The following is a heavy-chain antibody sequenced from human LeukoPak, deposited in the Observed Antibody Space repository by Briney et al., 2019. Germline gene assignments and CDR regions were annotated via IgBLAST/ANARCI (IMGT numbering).Heavy chain of an antibody. V-gene: IGHV3-30*03. Sequence: GGSLRLSCAASGFIFTAYGMHWVRQAPGKGLEWVAVISHDLTYQAYADSVKGRFTISRDDSKNTLYVQMNSLRTEDTAFYCCARDVNNYFDYWGLGTLVTVSS. J-gene: IGHJ4*02. CDR1: GFIFTAYG. CDR3: ARDVNNYFDY. CDR2: ISHDLTYQ.